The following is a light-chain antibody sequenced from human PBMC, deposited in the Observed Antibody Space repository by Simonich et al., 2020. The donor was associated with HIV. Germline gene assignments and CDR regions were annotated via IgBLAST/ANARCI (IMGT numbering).Light chain of an antibody. J-gene: IGKJ4*01. CDR2: GAS. V-gene: IGKV3-15*01. Sequence: EIVLTQSPGTLSLSPGEIATLSCRASQSVSSNLAWYQQKPGQAPRLLIYGASTRATGIPARFSGSGSGTEFTLTISSMQSEDFAVYYCQQYNNWPLFGGGTKVEIK. CDR3: QQYNNWPL. CDR1: QSVSSN.